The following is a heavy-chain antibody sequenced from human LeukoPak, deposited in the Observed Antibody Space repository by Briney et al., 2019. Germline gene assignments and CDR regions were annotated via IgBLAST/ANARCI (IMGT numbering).Heavy chain of an antibody. D-gene: IGHD2-2*01. CDR1: GFTFSSYA. Sequence: GGSLRLSCAASGFTFSSYAMSWVGQAPGKGPEWVPAISGSGGSTYYADSVKGRFTISRDNSKNTLYLQMNSLRAEDTAVYYCAKDGYCSSTSCYALDDYWGQGTLVTVSS. J-gene: IGHJ4*02. V-gene: IGHV3-23*01. CDR2: ISGSGGST. CDR3: AKDGYCSSTSCYALDDY.